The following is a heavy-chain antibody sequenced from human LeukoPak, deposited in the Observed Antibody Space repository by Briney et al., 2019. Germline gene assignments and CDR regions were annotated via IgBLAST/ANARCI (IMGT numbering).Heavy chain of an antibody. V-gene: IGHV3-23*01. Sequence: GGSLRLSCAASGFTFSSNAMSWVRQAPGKGLEWVSAIVGSGDSTYYADSVKGRFTISRDNSKNTLFLQMNSLRAEDTAVYYCARPLYGVLTANDYWGQGTLVTVSS. CDR2: IVGSGDST. CDR1: GFTFSSNA. J-gene: IGHJ4*02. CDR3: ARPLYGVLTANDY. D-gene: IGHD3-9*01.